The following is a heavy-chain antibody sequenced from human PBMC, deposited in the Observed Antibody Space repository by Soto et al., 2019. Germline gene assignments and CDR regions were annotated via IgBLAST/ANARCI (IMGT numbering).Heavy chain of an antibody. D-gene: IGHD3-9*01. CDR3: AHLDWRIFDY. Sequence: QITLKESGPTLVKPTQTLTLNCTFSGFSLSTSGVGVGWIRQPPGKALEWLALIYWDDDKRYSPSLKSRLTITKDTSKNQVVLTMTNMDPVDTATYYCAHLDWRIFDYWGQGTLVTVSS. CDR2: IYWDDDK. V-gene: IGHV2-5*02. CDR1: GFSLSTSGVG. J-gene: IGHJ4*02.